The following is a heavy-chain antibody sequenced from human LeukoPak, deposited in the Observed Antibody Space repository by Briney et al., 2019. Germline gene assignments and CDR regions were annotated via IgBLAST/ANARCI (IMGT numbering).Heavy chain of an antibody. D-gene: IGHD5-24*01. CDR1: GFTFSSYS. Sequence: PGGSLRLSCAASGFTFSSYSMNWVRQAPGKGLGWVSSISSSSSYIYYADSVKGRFTISRDNAKNSLHLQMNSLRAEDTAVYYCATQRDGYNSPFDYWGQGTLVTVSS. J-gene: IGHJ4*02. CDR2: ISSSSSYI. V-gene: IGHV3-21*01. CDR3: ATQRDGYNSPFDY.